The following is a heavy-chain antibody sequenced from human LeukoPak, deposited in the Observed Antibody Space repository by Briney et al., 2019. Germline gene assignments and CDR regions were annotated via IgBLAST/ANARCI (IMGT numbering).Heavy chain of an antibody. CDR1: SGSITGYY. CDR3: ARVGSGGAWFDF. CDR2: VYATGTT. Sequence: SETLSLTCTVSSGSITGYYWSWIRQPPGKGLEWMAYVYATGTTNYNPYLKTRATISIDTSKNQLSLTLTSLTATDTAVYYCARVGSGGAWFDFWGQGALVSSSS. V-gene: IGHV4-59*01. J-gene: IGHJ4*02. D-gene: IGHD6-19*01.